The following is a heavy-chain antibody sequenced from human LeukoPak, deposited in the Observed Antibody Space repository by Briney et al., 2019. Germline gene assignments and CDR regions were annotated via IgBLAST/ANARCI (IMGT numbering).Heavy chain of an antibody. CDR3: ARDGWFGELSAFDY. Sequence: GGSLRLSCAASGFTFSSYEMTWVRQAPGKGLEWVSYISSSGSTIYYADSVKGRFTISRDNAKNSLYLQMNRLRAEDTAVYYCARDGWFGELSAFDYWGQGTLVTVSS. CDR2: ISSSGSTI. CDR1: GFTFSSYE. D-gene: IGHD3-10*01. V-gene: IGHV3-48*03. J-gene: IGHJ4*02.